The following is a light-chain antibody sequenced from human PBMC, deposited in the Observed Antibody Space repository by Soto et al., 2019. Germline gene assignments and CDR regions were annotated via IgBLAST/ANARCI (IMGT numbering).Light chain of an antibody. J-gene: IGKJ1*01. CDR2: GAS. CDR1: HTVRSSS. Sequence: EMVLTQSPATLSLSPGERASLSCRASHTVRSSSLAWYQQKPGQAPRLLIFGASTRAAGFPDRFSGSGSGTDFTLTISRLEPEDFAVYYCQQYGSSPRTFGQGTKVDI. V-gene: IGKV3-20*01. CDR3: QQYGSSPRT.